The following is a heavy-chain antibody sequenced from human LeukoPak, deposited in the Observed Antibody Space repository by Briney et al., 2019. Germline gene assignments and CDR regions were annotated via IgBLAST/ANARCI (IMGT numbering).Heavy chain of an antibody. D-gene: IGHD3-22*01. J-gene: IGHJ3*02. V-gene: IGHV3-23*01. CDR3: ARNNSGFKLGDPFDI. CDR1: GFTVSSYG. Sequence: GGSLRLSCAAAGFTVSSYGMTWVRQAPGKGLEWISAISGIAYNTSYAESVKGRFPISRDNSKNTLYLKMNSLRAEDTAIYYCARNNSGFKLGDPFDIWGQGTMVSVSS. CDR2: ISGIAYNT.